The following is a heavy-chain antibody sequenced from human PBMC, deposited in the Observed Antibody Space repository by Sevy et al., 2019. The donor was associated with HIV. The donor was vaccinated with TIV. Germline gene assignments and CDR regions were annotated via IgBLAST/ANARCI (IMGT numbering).Heavy chain of an antibody. J-gene: IGHJ6*02. CDR1: GFSISDYY. D-gene: IGHD4-17*01. CDR3: ARDHLKDGDLGDYHYYAMDV. V-gene: IGHV3-11*01. CDR2: ISSTADSI. Sequence: GGSLRLSCAASGFSISDYYMSWIRQAPGKGPQWISYISSTADSIYYADSVKGRFTISTDNAKNSLYLQMNSLTVEDTALYYCARDHLKDGDLGDYHYYAMDVWGRGTTVTVSS.